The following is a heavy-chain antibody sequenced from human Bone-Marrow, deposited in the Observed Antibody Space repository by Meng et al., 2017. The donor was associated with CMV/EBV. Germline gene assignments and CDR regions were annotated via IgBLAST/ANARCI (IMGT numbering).Heavy chain of an antibody. CDR1: GGSISSYY. CDR3: ARCGIYDYEGAFDI. D-gene: IGHD5-12*01. Sequence: SETLSLTCTVSGGSISSYYWSWIRQPPGKGLEWIGYIYYTGSTNYNPSLKSRVTISVDTSKMQFTLKLSSVTAADTAVYYCARCGIYDYEGAFDIWGQGTMVAVSS. V-gene: IGHV4-59*01. CDR2: IYYTGST. J-gene: IGHJ3*02.